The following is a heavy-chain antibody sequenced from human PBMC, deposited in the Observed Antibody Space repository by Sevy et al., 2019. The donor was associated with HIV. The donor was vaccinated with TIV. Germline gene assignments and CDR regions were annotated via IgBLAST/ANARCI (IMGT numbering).Heavy chain of an antibody. V-gene: IGHV1-69*13. Sequence: ASVKVSCKASGGTFSSYAISWVRQAPGQGLEWMGRIIPIFGTANYAQKFQGRVTITADESTSTAYMELSSLRSEDTAVYYCARYCSGGSCRPLDAFDIWGQGTMVTVSS. CDR2: IIPIFGTA. D-gene: IGHD2-15*01. J-gene: IGHJ3*02. CDR3: ARYCSGGSCRPLDAFDI. CDR1: GGTFSSYA.